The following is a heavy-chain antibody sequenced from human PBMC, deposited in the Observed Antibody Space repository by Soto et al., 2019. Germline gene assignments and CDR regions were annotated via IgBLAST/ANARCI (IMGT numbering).Heavy chain of an antibody. V-gene: IGHV3-23*01. J-gene: IGHJ4*02. CDR2: ISGTGGST. CDR1: GFTFSSYA. CDR3: ASSLGYSCSGGCLHYYFDY. Sequence: PGGSPRLSCAASGFTFSSYAMSWVRQAPGKGLEWVSTISGTGGSTYYPDSVKGRFTISRDNSKNTVYLQMNSLRAEDAAVYYCASSLGYSCSGGCLHYYFDYWGQGTLVTVSS. D-gene: IGHD2-15*01.